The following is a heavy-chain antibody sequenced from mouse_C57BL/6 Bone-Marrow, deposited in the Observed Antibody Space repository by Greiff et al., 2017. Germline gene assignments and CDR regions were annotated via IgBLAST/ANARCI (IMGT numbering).Heavy chain of an antibody. J-gene: IGHJ4*01. CDR1: GYTFPGYW. CDR2: ILPGSGST. CDR3: ARIYYAIGGMDY. D-gene: IGHD2-1*01. Sequence: QVQLQQSGAELMKPGASVKLSCKATGYTFPGYWIEWVKQRPGHGLEWIGEILPGSGSTNYNEKFKGKATFTADTSSNTAYMQLSSLTTDDSSIYYCARIYYAIGGMDYWGQGTSVTVSS. V-gene: IGHV1-9*01.